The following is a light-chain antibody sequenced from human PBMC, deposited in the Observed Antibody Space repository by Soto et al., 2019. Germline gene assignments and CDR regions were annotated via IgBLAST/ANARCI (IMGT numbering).Light chain of an antibody. Sequence: KVLTLSPSTLSSNTGDRVTLSCRASQYINTRLAWYQHRPGQAPRLLIYQTSLRAAGIPARFSASGSGTDFTLTISDVQPEDFALYYCHQRQSWPRPFGHVGKVAIK. CDR2: QTS. CDR1: QYINTR. J-gene: IGKJ1*01. V-gene: IGKV3-11*01. CDR3: HQRQSWPRP.